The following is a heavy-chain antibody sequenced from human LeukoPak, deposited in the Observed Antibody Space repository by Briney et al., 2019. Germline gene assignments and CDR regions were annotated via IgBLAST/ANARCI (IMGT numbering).Heavy chain of an antibody. J-gene: IGHJ5*02. D-gene: IGHD6-19*01. CDR2: IIPIFGTA. CDR1: GGTFSSYA. V-gene: IGHV1-69*13. CDR3: ARDGYSSGWYFNWSDP. Sequence: SVKVSCKASGGTFSSYAISWVRQAPGQGLEWMGGIIPIFGTANYAQKFQGRVTITADESTSTAYMELSSLRSEDTAVYHCARDGYSSGWYFNWSDPWGQGTLVTVSS.